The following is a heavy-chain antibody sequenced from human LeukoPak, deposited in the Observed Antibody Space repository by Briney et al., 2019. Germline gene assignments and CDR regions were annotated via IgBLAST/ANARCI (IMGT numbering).Heavy chain of an antibody. CDR3: ARVRIAVAVSASDI. J-gene: IGHJ3*02. Sequence: GGSLRLSCEASGFTFSSHCMSWVRQAPGKGLEWVANIKQDGSEKYYVDSVKGRFTISRDNAKNSLYLQMSILRAADTAVYYCARVRIAVAVSASDIWGQGTMVTVSS. CDR2: IKQDGSEK. CDR1: GFTFSSHC. D-gene: IGHD6-19*01. V-gene: IGHV3-7*01.